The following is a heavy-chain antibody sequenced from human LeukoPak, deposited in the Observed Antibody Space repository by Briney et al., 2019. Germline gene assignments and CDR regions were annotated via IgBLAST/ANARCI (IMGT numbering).Heavy chain of an antibody. D-gene: IGHD4-11*01. J-gene: IGHJ6*03. V-gene: IGHV3-11*01. CDR2: ISSSGSTR. CDR3: ARVPPTYSNYMDV. Sequence: GGSLRLSCAASGLTFSDYYMSWIRQAPGKGLEWVSDISSSGSTRYYADSVKGRFTISRDNAKNSLYLQMNSLRAEDTAVYYCARVPPTYSNYMDVWGKGTTVTVSS. CDR1: GLTFSDYY.